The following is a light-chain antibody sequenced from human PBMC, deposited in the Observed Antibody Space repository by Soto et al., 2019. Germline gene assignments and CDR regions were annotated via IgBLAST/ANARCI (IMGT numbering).Light chain of an antibody. CDR3: QQRSNWPPRFT. J-gene: IGKJ3*01. CDR1: QSVSSY. CDR2: DAS. Sequence: EIVLTQSPATLSLSPGERATLSCRASQSVSSYLAWYQQKPGQAPRLLIYDASNRATGIPARFSGSGSGTDVTLTIISLEPEDFAVYYCQQRSNWPPRFTFGPGTKVDIK. V-gene: IGKV3-11*01.